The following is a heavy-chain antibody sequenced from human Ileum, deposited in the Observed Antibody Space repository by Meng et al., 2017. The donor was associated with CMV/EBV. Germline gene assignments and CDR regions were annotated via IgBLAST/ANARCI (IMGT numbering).Heavy chain of an antibody. J-gene: IGHJ6*02. V-gene: IGHV4-59*01. D-gene: IGHD6-13*01. CDR1: GSSISSYN. CDR3: ARDRQQTYFYGPDV. CDR2: VYYSGST. Sequence: GSLRLSCTVSGSSISSYNWTWIRQPPGKGLEWIGYVYYSGSTNYNASLKSRVTMSVDTSKNQFSLKLSSVTAADAAVYYCARDRQQTYFYGPDVWGQGTTVTGYS.